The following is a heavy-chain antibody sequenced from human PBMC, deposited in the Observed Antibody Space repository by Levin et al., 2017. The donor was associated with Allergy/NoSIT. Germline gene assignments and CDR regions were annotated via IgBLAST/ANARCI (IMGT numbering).Heavy chain of an antibody. CDR3: AKVGDAMED. D-gene: IGHD2-8*01. CDR1: GFTFDDYA. Sequence: SLKISCAASGFTFDDYAMHWVRQAPGKGLEWVSGISWNSGSIGYADSVKGRFTISRDNAKNSLYLQMNSLRAEDTALYYCAKVGDAMEDWGQGTLVTVSS. V-gene: IGHV3-9*01. CDR2: ISWNSGSI. J-gene: IGHJ4*02.